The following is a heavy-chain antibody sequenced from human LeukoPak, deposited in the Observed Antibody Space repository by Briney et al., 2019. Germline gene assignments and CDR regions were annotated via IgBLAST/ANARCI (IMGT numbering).Heavy chain of an antibody. CDR2: ISSSGSM. Sequence: GGTLRLSCEASGFTLGRYSMNWVRQAPGKGLEWVSYISSSGSMYYADSVKGRFTISRDNAKNSLYLQMDSLRAEDTAVYYCARPAGGTKSYYFDYWGQGTLVTVSS. CDR3: ARPAGGTKSYYFDY. D-gene: IGHD1-7*01. V-gene: IGHV3-48*04. J-gene: IGHJ4*02. CDR1: GFTLGRYS.